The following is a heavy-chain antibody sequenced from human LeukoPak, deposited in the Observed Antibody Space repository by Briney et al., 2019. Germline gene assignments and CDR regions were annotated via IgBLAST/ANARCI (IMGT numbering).Heavy chain of an antibody. CDR2: ISHSWST. J-gene: IGHJ3*02. V-gene: IGHV4-38-2*02. D-gene: IGHD6-19*01. CDR3: ARRSSGWYTGAFDI. CDR1: GFSISSGYY. Sequence: SETLSLTCTVSGFSISSGYYWGWIRQPPGERLEWIGSISHSWSTYYNPSLKSRVTISLDPSKNQFSLKLSSVTAADTAVYYCARRSSGWYTGAFDIWGQGTMVTVSS.